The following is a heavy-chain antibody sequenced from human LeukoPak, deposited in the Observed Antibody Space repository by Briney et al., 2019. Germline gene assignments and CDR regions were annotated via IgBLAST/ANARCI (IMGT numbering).Heavy chain of an antibody. CDR1: GYSFTSYW. D-gene: IGHD1-26*01. Sequence: GESLKISCKGSGYSFTSYWIGWVRQMPGKGLEWMGIIYPGATDTRYSPSFQGQVTISADKSISTAYLQWSSLRASDAAMYYCARHLGRDLRFDYWGQGTLVTVSS. CDR2: IYPGATDT. J-gene: IGHJ4*02. CDR3: ARHLGRDLRFDY. V-gene: IGHV5-51*01.